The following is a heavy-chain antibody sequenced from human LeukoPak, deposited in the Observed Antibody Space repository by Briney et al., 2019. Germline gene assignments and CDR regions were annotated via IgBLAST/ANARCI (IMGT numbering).Heavy chain of an antibody. Sequence: VASVKVSCKASGGTFSSYAISWVRQAPGQGLEWMGGIIPIFGTANYAQKFQGRVTITTDESTSTAYMELSSLRSEDTAVYYCAKLDQYGSGSPYPNGVFDVWGQGTMVTVSS. CDR2: IIPIFGTA. CDR1: GGTFSSYA. CDR3: AKLDQYGSGSPYPNGVFDV. J-gene: IGHJ3*01. D-gene: IGHD3-10*01. V-gene: IGHV1-69*05.